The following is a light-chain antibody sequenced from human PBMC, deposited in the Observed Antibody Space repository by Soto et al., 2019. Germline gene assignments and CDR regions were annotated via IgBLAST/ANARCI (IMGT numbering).Light chain of an antibody. Sequence: QAVVTQEPSLTMSPGGTVTLTCASSTGAVTTGHYPFWFQQKPGQAPRTLIFDTTSQHSWTPARFSGSLLGGKAALTLSDAQPEDEAEYYCLLSYSGALVVFGGGTKLTVL. J-gene: IGLJ2*01. CDR1: TGAVTTGHY. V-gene: IGLV7-46*01. CDR3: LLSYSGALVV. CDR2: DTT.